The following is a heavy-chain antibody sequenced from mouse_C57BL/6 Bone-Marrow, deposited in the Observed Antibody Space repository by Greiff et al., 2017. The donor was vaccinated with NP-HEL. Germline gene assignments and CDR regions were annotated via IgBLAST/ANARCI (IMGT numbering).Heavy chain of an antibody. CDR3: ARGDYYLGFFDY. J-gene: IGHJ2*01. D-gene: IGHD1-1*01. V-gene: IGHV1-50*01. CDR1: GYTFTSYW. CDR2: IDPSDSYT. Sequence: QVQLQQPGAELVKPGASVKLSCKASGYTFTSYWMQWVKQRPGQGLEWIGEIDPSDSYTNYNQKFKGKATLTVDTSSSTAYMQLSNLTSEDSAVYYCARGDYYLGFFDYWGQGTTLTVSS.